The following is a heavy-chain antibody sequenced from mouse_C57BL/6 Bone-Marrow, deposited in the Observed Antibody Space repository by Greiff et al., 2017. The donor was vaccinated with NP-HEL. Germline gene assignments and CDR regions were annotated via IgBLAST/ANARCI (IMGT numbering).Heavy chain of an antibody. CDR3: AGRPTTVGRDYFDY. Sequence: QVQLQQSGAELVRPGTSVKVSCKASGYAFTNYLIEWVKQRPGQGLEWIGVINPGSGGTNYNEKFKGQVTLTADKSSSTAYMKRSSLTSEDSAVYLYAGRPTTVGRDYFDYWGQGTTLTVSS. CDR2: INPGSGGT. CDR1: GYAFTNYL. D-gene: IGHD1-1*01. V-gene: IGHV1-54*01. J-gene: IGHJ2*01.